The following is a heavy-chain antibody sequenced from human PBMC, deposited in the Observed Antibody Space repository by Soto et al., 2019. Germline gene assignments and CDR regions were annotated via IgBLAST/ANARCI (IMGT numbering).Heavy chain of an antibody. V-gene: IGHV3-23*01. J-gene: IGHJ4*02. CDR3: AKPQSNGWYTFDT. CDR1: GFTFSDYA. Sequence: GGSLRLSCAASGFTFSDYAMSWVRQAPGKGLEWVSVIGGSGTGGSTYYADSVEGRFTISRDNSKNTLYLQMNSLRAEDTAVYYCAKPQSNGWYTFDTSGQETLVTVSS. D-gene: IGHD6-19*01. CDR2: IGGSGTGGST.